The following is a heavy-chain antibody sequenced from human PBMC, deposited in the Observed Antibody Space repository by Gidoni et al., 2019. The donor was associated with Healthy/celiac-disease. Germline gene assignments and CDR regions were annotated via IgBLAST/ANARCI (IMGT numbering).Heavy chain of an antibody. CDR2: IYYSGST. D-gene: IGHD6-13*01. J-gene: IGHJ5*02. CDR1: GGSISSSSYY. Sequence: QLQLQESGPGLVKPSETLSLTCTVSGGSISSSSYYWGWIRQPPGKGLEWIGSIYYSGSTYYNPSLKSRVTISVDTSKNQFSLKLSSVTAADTAVYYCARYIAAAGRSFRFDPWGQGTLVTVSS. V-gene: IGHV4-39*07. CDR3: ARYIAAAGRSFRFDP.